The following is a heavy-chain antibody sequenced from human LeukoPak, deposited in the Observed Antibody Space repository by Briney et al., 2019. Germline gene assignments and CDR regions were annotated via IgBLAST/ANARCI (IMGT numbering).Heavy chain of an antibody. Sequence: SETLSLTCTVSGGSISSSSYYWGWIRQPPGKGLEWIGSIYYSGSTYYNPSLKSRVTISVDTSKNQFSLKLSSVTAADTAVYYCASAPDLICSSTSCQPFDYWGQGTLVTVPS. D-gene: IGHD2-2*01. CDR3: ASAPDLICSSTSCQPFDY. V-gene: IGHV4-39*01. CDR2: IYYSGST. CDR1: GGSISSSSYY. J-gene: IGHJ4*02.